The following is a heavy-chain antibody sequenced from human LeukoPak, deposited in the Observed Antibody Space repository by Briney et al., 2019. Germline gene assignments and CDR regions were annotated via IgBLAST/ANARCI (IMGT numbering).Heavy chain of an antibody. CDR3: VSASLAYCGGDCYYYWYFDL. CDR1: GGSISSGGYS. V-gene: IGHV4-30-2*01. Sequence: SETLSLTCTVSGGSISSGGYSWSWIRQPPGKGLEWIGYIYHSGSTYYNPSLKSRVTISVDRSKNQFSLKLSSVTAADTAVYYCVSASLAYCGGDCYYYWYFDLWGRGTLVTVSS. J-gene: IGHJ2*01. CDR2: IYHSGST. D-gene: IGHD2-21*02.